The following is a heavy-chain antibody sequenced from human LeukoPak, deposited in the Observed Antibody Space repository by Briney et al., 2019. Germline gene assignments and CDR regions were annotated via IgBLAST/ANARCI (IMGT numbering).Heavy chain of an antibody. CDR2: IYYSGST. D-gene: IGHD3-10*01. J-gene: IGHJ5*02. CDR1: GGSISSYY. Sequence: SETLSLTCTVPGGSISSYYWSWIRQPPGKGLEWIGYIYYSGSTNYNPSLKSRVTISVDTSKNQFSLKLSSVTAADTAVYYCARGYGSGSYNWFDPWGQGTLVTVSS. CDR3: ARGYGSGSYNWFDP. V-gene: IGHV4-59*08.